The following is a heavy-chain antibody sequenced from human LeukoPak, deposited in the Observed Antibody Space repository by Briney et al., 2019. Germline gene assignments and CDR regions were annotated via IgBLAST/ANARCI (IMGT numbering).Heavy chain of an antibody. CDR2: IYYSGST. Sequence: SETLSLTCTVSGGSISSYYWSWIRQPPGKGLKWIGCIYYSGSTNYNPSLKSRVTISVDTSKNQFSLKLSSVTAADTAVYYCARLAAAGGGINWFDPWGQGTLVTVSS. CDR3: ARLAAAGGGINWFDP. J-gene: IGHJ5*02. CDR1: GGSISSYY. D-gene: IGHD6-13*01. V-gene: IGHV4-59*01.